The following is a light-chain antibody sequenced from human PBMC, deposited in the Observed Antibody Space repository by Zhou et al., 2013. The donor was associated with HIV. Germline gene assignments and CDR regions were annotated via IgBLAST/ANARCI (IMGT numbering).Light chain of an antibody. CDR3: QQRLHWYT. CDR1: QIVSSRY. V-gene: IGKV3D-20*02. Sequence: EIVLTQSPGTLSLSPGERATLSCRASQIVSSRYLAWYQQKPGQAPRLLIYGASSRATGIPARFSGSGSGTDFTLTISSLEPEDFAVYYCQQRLHWYTFGQGTKAGDQT. CDR2: GAS. J-gene: IGKJ2*01.